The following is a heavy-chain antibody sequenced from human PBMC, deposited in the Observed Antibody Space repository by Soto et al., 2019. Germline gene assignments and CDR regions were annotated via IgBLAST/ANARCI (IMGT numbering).Heavy chain of an antibody. CDR2: FYYSGST. Sequence: QLQLQESGPGLVKPSETLSLTCSVSGGSISSSSYYWGWIRQPPGKALEWIGSFYYSGSTYYNPSLKIRVTISVDTSNNQFSLKLRSVTAADTAVYYCARNQSKVVPDCKVREDSFDISGQGTMVTVSS. D-gene: IGHD2-2*01. J-gene: IGHJ3*02. CDR1: GGSISSSSYY. CDR3: ARNQSKVVPDCKVREDSFDI. V-gene: IGHV4-39*01.